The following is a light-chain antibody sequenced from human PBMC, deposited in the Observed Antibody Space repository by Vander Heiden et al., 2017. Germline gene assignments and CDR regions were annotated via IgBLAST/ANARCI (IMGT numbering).Light chain of an antibody. CDR2: EDT. Sequence: YELTQPPSVSVSPGQTASITCSGDNLGNKFLSWYQQKPGQSPVLVIYEDTTRPSGIPERFSGSRFGNTATLTISGTRSMDEADYYCQTWGSRTAVFGAGTKVT. V-gene: IGLV3-1*01. CDR1: NLGNKF. J-gene: IGLJ1*01. CDR3: QTWGSRTAV.